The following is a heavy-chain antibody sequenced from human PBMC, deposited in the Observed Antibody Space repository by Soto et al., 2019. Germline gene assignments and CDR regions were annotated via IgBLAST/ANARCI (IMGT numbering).Heavy chain of an antibody. D-gene: IGHD2-2*03. V-gene: IGHV4-30-2*01. CDR2: IYHSGST. Sequence: SETLSLTCAVSGGSISSGGYSWSWIRQPPGKGLEWIGYIYHSGSTYYNPSLKSRVTISVDRSKNQFSLKLSSVTAADTAVYYCARVDKAASGAFDIWGQGTMVTVSS. CDR1: GGSISSGGYS. CDR3: ARVDKAASGAFDI. J-gene: IGHJ3*02.